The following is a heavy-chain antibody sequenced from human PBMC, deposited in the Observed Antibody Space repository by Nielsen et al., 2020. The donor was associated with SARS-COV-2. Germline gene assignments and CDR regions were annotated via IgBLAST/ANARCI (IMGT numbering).Heavy chain of an antibody. Sequence: SQTLSLTCAISGDSVSSNSAAWTWIRLSPARGLEWVGRTYYRSKWYSDYAASVKSRILINADTSKNQFSLQLNSVIPEDTAVYYCASNYDFQSGYHAWGQGTPVTVSS. CDR3: ASNYDFQSGYHA. J-gene: IGHJ5*02. CDR2: TYYRSKWYS. D-gene: IGHD3-3*01. CDR1: GDSVSSNSAA. V-gene: IGHV6-1*01.